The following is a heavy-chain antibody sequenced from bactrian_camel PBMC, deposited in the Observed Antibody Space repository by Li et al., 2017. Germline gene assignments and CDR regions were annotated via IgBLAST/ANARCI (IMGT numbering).Heavy chain of an antibody. CDR2: IYTGGWQT. D-gene: IGHD2*01. CDR1: TYTGGNNC. Sequence: HVQLVESGGGSVQYGGSLRLSCAIATYTGGNNCIGWFRQAPGKEREAVAAIYTGGWQTFYADSVKGRFTLSIDNAEKTVYLQMSRLEPEDTSMYYCAAQDDTSFYRCDNYWTTSMDYWGKGTQVTVS. V-gene: IGHV3S54*01. J-gene: IGHJ7*01.